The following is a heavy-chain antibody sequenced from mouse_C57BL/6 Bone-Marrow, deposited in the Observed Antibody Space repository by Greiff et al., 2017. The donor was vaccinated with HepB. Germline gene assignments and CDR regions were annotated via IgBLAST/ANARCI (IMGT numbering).Heavy chain of an antibody. CDR3: ARFLTTVVATDY. V-gene: IGHV1-59*01. D-gene: IGHD1-1*01. CDR2: IDPSDSYT. CDR1: GYTFTSYW. J-gene: IGHJ2*01. Sequence: VQLQQPGAELVRPGTSVKLSCKASGYTFTSYWMHWVKQRPGQGLEWIGVIDPSDSYTNYNQKFKGKATLTVDTSSSTAYMQLSSLTSEDSAVYYCARFLTTVVATDYWGQGTTLTVSS.